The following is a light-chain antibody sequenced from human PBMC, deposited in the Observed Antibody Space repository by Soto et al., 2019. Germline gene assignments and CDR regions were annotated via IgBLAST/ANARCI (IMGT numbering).Light chain of an antibody. V-gene: IGLV2-14*01. J-gene: IGLJ1*01. Sequence: QSALTQPASVSGSPGQSITISCTVTRTDVGGYNFVSWYQQHPGKAPKVIIYEVSNRPSGVSDRFSGSKSDNTASLTISGLQAEDEADYYCCSYVSSKTYVFGTGTKVTLL. CDR1: RTDVGGYNF. CDR2: EVS. CDR3: CSYVSSKTYV.